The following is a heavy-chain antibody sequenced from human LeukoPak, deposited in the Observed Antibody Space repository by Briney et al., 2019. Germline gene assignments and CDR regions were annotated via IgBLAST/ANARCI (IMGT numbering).Heavy chain of an antibody. D-gene: IGHD1-26*01. CDR3: AWICTSAVCSLDY. V-gene: IGHV1-18*01. CDR2: ISPYNGNT. J-gene: IGHJ4*02. Sequence: GASVKVSCKASGYTFTSYAIRWVRQAPGQGLEWIGWISPYNGNTNYAQNLQGRVTLTTDTSTSTAYLELRSLRSDDTAVYYCAWICTSAVCSLDYWGQGTLVTVSS. CDR1: GYTFTSYA.